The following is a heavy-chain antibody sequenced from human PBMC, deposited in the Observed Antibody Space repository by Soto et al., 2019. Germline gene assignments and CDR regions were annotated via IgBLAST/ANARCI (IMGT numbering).Heavy chain of an antibody. Sequence: SETLSLTCTVSGGSTSSHYWSWIRQPPGKGLEWIGFITYTGSTNYNPSLKSRVAISADTSRNQFSLMLSSVTAADTAVYYCARLRYSSSWCYYCMDVWGKGTTVTVSS. CDR2: ITYTGST. D-gene: IGHD6-13*01. CDR1: GGSTSSHY. J-gene: IGHJ6*03. V-gene: IGHV4-59*11. CDR3: ARLRYSSSWCYYCMDV.